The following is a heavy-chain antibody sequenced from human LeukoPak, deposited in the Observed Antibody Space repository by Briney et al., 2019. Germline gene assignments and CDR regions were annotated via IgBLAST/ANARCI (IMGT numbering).Heavy chain of an antibody. CDR1: GGSISSSSYY. V-gene: IGHV4-39*07. Sequence: SETLSLTCTVSGGSISSSSYYWGWIRQPPGKGLEWIGEINHSGSTNYNPSLKSRVTISVDTSKNQFSLKLSSVTAADTAVYYCARAWKGFDYWGQGTLVTVSS. CDR2: INHSGST. CDR3: ARAWKGFDY. J-gene: IGHJ4*02. D-gene: IGHD1-1*01.